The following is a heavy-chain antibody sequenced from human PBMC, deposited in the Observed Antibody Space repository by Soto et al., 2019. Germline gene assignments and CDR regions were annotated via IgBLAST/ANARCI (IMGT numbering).Heavy chain of an antibody. V-gene: IGHV3-30-3*01. Sequence: GGSLRLSCAASGFTFSSYAMHWVRQAPGKGLEWVAVISYDGSNKYYADSVKGRFTISRDNSKNTLYLQMNSLRAEDTAVYYCASSDYGDYGSFDYWGQGTLVTVSS. J-gene: IGHJ4*02. D-gene: IGHD4-17*01. CDR3: ASSDYGDYGSFDY. CDR2: ISYDGSNK. CDR1: GFTFSSYA.